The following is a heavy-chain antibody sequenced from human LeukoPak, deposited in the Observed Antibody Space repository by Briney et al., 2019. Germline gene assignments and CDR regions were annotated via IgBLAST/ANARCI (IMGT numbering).Heavy chain of an antibody. Sequence: GGSLRLSCAASGFTFSSYAMSWVRQAPGKGLEWVSAISGSGGSTYYADSVKGRFTISRDNSKNTLYLQMNSLRAEDTAVYYCAKGSYSSGWYAYYFDYWGQGTLVTVSS. CDR2: ISGSGGST. CDR3: AKGSYSSGWYAYYFDY. J-gene: IGHJ4*02. CDR1: GFTFSSYA. V-gene: IGHV3-23*01. D-gene: IGHD6-19*01.